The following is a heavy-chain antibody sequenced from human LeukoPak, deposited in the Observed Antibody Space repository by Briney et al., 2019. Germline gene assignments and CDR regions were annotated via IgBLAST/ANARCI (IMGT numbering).Heavy chain of an antibody. CDR3: ATQPDYGDDY. V-gene: IGHV4-39*07. CDR2: IYYSGST. Sequence: PSETLSLTCTVSGGSTSSSSYYWGWIRQPPGKGLEWIGSIYYSGSTYYNPSLKSRVTISVDTSKNQFSLKLSSVTAADTAVYYCATQPDYGDDYWGQGTLVTVSS. D-gene: IGHD4-17*01. CDR1: GGSTSSSSYY. J-gene: IGHJ4*02.